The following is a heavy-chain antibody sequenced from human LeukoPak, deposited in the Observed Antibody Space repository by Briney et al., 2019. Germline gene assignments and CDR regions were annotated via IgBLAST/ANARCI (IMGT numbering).Heavy chain of an antibody. CDR2: INPNSGGT. J-gene: IGHJ3*02. D-gene: IGHD3-16*01. V-gene: IGHV1-2*02. CDR3: ARARLWTYDI. CDR1: GYTFTGYY. Sequence: ASVKVSCKASGYTFTGYYMHWVRQAPGQGLEWMGWINPNSGGTNYAQKFQGRVAMTGDKSISTAYMELSSLRSDDTAVYHCARARLWTYDIWGQGTVVTVSS.